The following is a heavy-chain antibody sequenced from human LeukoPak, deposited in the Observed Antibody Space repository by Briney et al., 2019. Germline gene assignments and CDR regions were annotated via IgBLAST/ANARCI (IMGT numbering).Heavy chain of an antibody. CDR2: ISDSGGS. CDR1: GGSVSSGISY. D-gene: IGHD3-10*01. J-gene: IGHJ4*02. V-gene: IGHV4-61*01. CDR3: AGNSGSGSYDY. Sequence: PSETLSLTCSVSGGSVSSGISYWSWIRQPPGEGLEWIAYISDSGGSDYNPSLRGRVTISLDTSKNQFSLRLTSVTAADTAVYYCAGNSGSGSYDYWGQGTLVTVSS.